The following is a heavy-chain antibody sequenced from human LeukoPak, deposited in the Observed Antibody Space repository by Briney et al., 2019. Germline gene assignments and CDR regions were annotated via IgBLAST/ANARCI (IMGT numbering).Heavy chain of an antibody. D-gene: IGHD2-8*01. V-gene: IGHV4-39*07. CDR1: GGSISSSSYY. J-gene: IGHJ6*03. Sequence: PSETLSLTCTVSGGSISSSSYYWGWIRQPPGKGLEWIGSIYYSGSTYYNPSLKSRVTISVDTSKNQFSLKLSSVTAADTAVYYCARAGSRWCTNGVCYSPYYYYYMDVWGKGTTVTVSS. CDR3: ARAGSRWCTNGVCYSPYYYYYMDV. CDR2: IYYSGST.